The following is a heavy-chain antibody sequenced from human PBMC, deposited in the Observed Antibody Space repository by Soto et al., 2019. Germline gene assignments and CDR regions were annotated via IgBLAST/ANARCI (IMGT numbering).Heavy chain of an antibody. Sequence: GGSLRLSCAASGFTFSSYDMHWVRQATGKGLEWVSAIGTAGDPYYPGSVKGRFTISRENAKNSLYLQMNSLRAGDTAVYYCARDSRYYDFWSGTYYYYGMDVWGQGPTVTVSS. V-gene: IGHV3-13*05. CDR3: ARDSRYYDFWSGTYYYYGMDV. D-gene: IGHD3-3*01. CDR1: GFTFSSYD. CDR2: IGTAGDP. J-gene: IGHJ6*02.